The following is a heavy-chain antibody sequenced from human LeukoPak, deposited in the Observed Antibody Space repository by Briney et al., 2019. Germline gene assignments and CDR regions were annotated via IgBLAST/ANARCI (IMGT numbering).Heavy chain of an antibody. J-gene: IGHJ3*02. V-gene: IGHV4-59*08. D-gene: IGHD2-15*01. CDR1: GGSISGYY. Sequence: PSETLSLTCTVSGGSISGYYWSWIRQPPGKALEWIAYIYFSGSTNYNPSLKSRVTISVDTSKNQFSLKLSSVPAADTAVYFCSRHVSTGGIDAFDIWGQGTMVTVSS. CDR2: IYFSGST. CDR3: SRHVSTGGIDAFDI.